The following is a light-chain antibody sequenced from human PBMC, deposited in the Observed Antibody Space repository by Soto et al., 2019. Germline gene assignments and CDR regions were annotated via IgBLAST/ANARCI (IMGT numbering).Light chain of an antibody. CDR3: QETYSSLT. Sequence: DIQMTQSPSTLSASVGDRVTITCRASQSISSWLAWYQQKPGKAPKLLIYAASSLHTGVPSRFSGSGFGTDFTLTISSLQPEDFATYFCQETYSSLTFGGGTKVDI. CDR1: QSISSW. CDR2: AAS. J-gene: IGKJ4*01. V-gene: IGKV1-39*01.